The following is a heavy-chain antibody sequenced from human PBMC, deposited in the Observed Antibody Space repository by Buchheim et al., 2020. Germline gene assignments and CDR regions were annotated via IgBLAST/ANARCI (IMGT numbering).Heavy chain of an antibody. D-gene: IGHD6-19*01. CDR1: GGSISSSSYY. CDR3: ARDSEAAVAGTDYFDY. Sequence: QLQLQESGPGLVKPSETLSLTCTVSGGSISSSSYYWGWIRQPPGKGLEWIGSIYYSGSTYYNPSLKSRVTIAVDTSKYKFSLKLSSVTAANTAVYYCARDSEAAVAGTDYFDYWGQGTL. V-gene: IGHV4-39*07. CDR2: IYYSGST. J-gene: IGHJ4*02.